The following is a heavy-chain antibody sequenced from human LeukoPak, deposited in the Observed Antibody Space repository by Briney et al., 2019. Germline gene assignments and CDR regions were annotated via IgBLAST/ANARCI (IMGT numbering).Heavy chain of an antibody. J-gene: IGHJ4*02. CDR2: IHFAGST. V-gene: IGHV4-59*01. Sequence: SETLSLTCSVSRGSISSYSWTWIRQPPGKTLEWLGKIHFAGSTNYNPSLRGRITISVANPTQYFSLRLTSVTSADTAVYYCAREASGTFFNWGQGTLVSVSS. D-gene: IGHD1-26*01. CDR1: RGSISSYS. CDR3: AREASGTFFN.